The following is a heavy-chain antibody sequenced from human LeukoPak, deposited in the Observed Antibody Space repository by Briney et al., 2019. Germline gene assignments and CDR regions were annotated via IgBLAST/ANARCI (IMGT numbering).Heavy chain of an antibody. Sequence: GGSLRLSCAASGFTLSSYAMSWVRQAPGKGLEWVSAISGSGGSTYYADSVKGRFTISRDNSKNTLYLQMNSLRAEDTAVYYCAKDRDSSGYYYAFDIWGQGTMVTVSS. CDR2: ISGSGGST. CDR1: GFTLSSYA. D-gene: IGHD3-22*01. J-gene: IGHJ3*02. V-gene: IGHV3-23*01. CDR3: AKDRDSSGYYYAFDI.